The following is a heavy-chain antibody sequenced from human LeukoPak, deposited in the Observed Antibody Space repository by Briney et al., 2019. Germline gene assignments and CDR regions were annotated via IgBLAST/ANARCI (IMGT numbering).Heavy chain of an antibody. J-gene: IGHJ4*02. Sequence: SETLSLTCAVYGGSFRGYYWRWIRHPPGKGLEWIGEINHSGSTNYNPSLKSRVTISVDTSKNQFSLKLSSVAAAHTAVYYCARGHYFDYWGQGTLVTVSS. CDR1: GGSFRGYY. CDR3: ARGHYFDY. V-gene: IGHV4-34*01. CDR2: INHSGST.